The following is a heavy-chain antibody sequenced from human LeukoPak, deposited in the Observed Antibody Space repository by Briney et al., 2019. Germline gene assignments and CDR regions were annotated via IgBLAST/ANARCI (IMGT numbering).Heavy chain of an antibody. CDR3: ARLYGDYFDY. D-gene: IGHD4-17*01. J-gene: IGHJ4*02. CDR1: GGTFSSYA. V-gene: IGHV1-69*01. CDR2: IIPIFGTA. Sequence: GASVKVSCKASGGTFSSYAISWVRQAPGQELEWMGGIIPIFGTANYAQKFQGRVTITADESTSTAYMELSSLRSEDTAVYYCARLYGDYFDYWGQGTLVTVSS.